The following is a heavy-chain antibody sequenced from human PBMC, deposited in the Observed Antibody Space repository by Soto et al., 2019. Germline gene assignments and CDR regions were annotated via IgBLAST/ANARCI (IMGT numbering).Heavy chain of an antibody. Sequence: QLQLQESGPGLVKPSETLSLTCTVSGGSISSSSYYWGWIRQPPGKGLEWIGSVYYGGSTYYNPSPKGRVTMSVDTSKNQYSLKLSSVTAADTAVYSCLSHDGSYSVDYWGQGTLVTVSS. CDR1: GGSISSSSYY. CDR2: VYYGGST. V-gene: IGHV4-39*01. D-gene: IGHD1-26*01. CDR3: LSHDGSYSVDY. J-gene: IGHJ4*02.